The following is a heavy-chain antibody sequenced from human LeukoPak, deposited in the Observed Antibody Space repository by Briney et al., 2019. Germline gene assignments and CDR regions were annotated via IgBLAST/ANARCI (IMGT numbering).Heavy chain of an antibody. Sequence: PGGSLRLSCAASGFTFSSYAMHWVRQAPGKGLEYVSAISSNGGSTYYANSVKGRFTISRDNSKNTLYLQMGSLRAEDMAVYYCARSSGWYLYYYYMDVWGKGTTVTISS. V-gene: IGHV3-64*01. CDR2: ISSNGGST. D-gene: IGHD6-19*01. CDR1: GFTFSSYA. CDR3: ARSSGWYLYYYYMDV. J-gene: IGHJ6*03.